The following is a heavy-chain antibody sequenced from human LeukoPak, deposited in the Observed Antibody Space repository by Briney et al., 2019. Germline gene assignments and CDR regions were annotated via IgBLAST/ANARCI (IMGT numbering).Heavy chain of an antibody. CDR3: ARDLYDGYTTSYYGMDV. CDR2: ISSSSTYI. D-gene: IGHD6-13*01. Sequence: GGSLRLSCTASGFTFSRYTMNWVRQAPGKGLEWVSSISSSSTYIYDADSVKGRFTISRDNAKNSLYLQMNSLRAEDTAVYYCARDLYDGYTTSYYGMDVWGQGTTVTVSS. V-gene: IGHV3-21*01. CDR1: GFTFSRYT. J-gene: IGHJ6*02.